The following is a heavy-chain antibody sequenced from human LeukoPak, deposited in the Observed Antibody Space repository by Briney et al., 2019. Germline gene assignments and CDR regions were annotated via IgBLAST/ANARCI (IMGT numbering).Heavy chain of an antibody. CDR3: ASGRFSSSFRY. V-gene: IGHV3-21*01. CDR1: GFTFTSYS. CDR2: ITSSGTYI. J-gene: IGHJ4*02. Sequence: GGSLRLSYVASGFTFTSYSMTWVRQAPGKGLEWVSSITSSGTYIYYADSLKGRFTISRDNAKNSVYLLMNSLRAEDTAVYYCASGRFSSSFRYWGQGTLVTVSS. D-gene: IGHD6-6*01.